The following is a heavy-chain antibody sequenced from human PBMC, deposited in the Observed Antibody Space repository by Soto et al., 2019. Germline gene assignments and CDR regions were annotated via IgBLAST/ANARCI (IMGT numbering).Heavy chain of an antibody. CDR1: DDSINSDKYY. CDR2: IYYRGNA. V-gene: IGHV4-39*01. J-gene: IGHJ4*02. D-gene: IGHD3-16*01. CDR3: ARLGGLATISYYFDF. Sequence: AETLSLTCSVSDDSINSDKYYWGWIRQPPGKGLEWIGSIYYRGNAYYNPSLQTRVTISLDKSRSQFSLKLNSVTAADSAVYFCARLGGLATISYYFDFWGPGALVSVSS.